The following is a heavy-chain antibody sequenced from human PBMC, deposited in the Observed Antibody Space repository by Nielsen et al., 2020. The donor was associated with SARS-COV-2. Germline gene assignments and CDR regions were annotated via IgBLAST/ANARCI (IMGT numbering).Heavy chain of an antibody. CDR2: VYFSGTT. CDR1: GGSIRTSTLYY. Sequence: SETLSLTCTVSGGSIRTSTLYYWGWIRQPPGKGLEWIGSVYFSGTTYYNPSLASRVNITVDTSKNQFSLKLSSVTAADTAVYYCARDDDNWGSLAYWGQGTLVTVSS. D-gene: IGHD7-27*01. CDR3: ARDDDNWGSLAY. J-gene: IGHJ4*02. V-gene: IGHV4-39*07.